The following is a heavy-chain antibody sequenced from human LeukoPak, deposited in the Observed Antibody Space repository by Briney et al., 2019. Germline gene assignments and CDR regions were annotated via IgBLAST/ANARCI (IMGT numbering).Heavy chain of an antibody. J-gene: IGHJ4*02. CDR1: SGSISTYY. Sequence: KPSETLSLTCTVSSGSISTYYWSWIRQSPGKGLEWIGYIYIYHSGSTNYNPSLKSRVTISLDTSKNQFSLKLSSVTAADTAVYYCARSPLISTGWLGFDYWGQGTLVTVSS. D-gene: IGHD2-8*02. CDR2: IYIYHSGST. V-gene: IGHV4-59*01. CDR3: ARSPLISTGWLGFDY.